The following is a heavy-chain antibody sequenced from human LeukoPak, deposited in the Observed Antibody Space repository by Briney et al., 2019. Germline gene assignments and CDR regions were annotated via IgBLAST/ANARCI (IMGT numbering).Heavy chain of an antibody. D-gene: IGHD3-16*01. CDR1: EFSVGSNY. CDR2: IYSGGST. J-gene: IGHJ4*02. CDR3: AKVGSRDYYGYKGVVDY. V-gene: IGHV3-66*01. Sequence: PGGSLRLSCAASEFSVGSNYMTWVRQAPGKGLEWVSLIYSGGSTYYADSVKGRFTISRDNSKNTLYLQMNSLRAEDTAVYYCAKVGSRDYYGYKGVVDYWGQGTLVTVSS.